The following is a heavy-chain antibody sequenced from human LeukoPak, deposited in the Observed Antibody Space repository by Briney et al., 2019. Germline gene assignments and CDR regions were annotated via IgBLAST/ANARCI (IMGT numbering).Heavy chain of an antibody. CDR1: GFTFSNSP. D-gene: IGHD3-10*01. CDR2: TSHDEGNK. J-gene: IGHJ4*02. Sequence: PGGSLRLSCAASGFTFSNSPMHWVRQAPGKGLEWVAVTSHDEGNKYYADSVKGRFTISRDNSKNTLYLQMNSLRAEDTAVYYCAKDEFGTFDYWGQGTLVTVSS. CDR3: AKDEFGTFDY. V-gene: IGHV3-30-3*01.